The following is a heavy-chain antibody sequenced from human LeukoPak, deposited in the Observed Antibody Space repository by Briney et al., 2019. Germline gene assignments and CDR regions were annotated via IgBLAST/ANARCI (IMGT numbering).Heavy chain of an antibody. CDR1: GFTVSSNY. J-gene: IGHJ4*02. V-gene: IGHV4-34*08. CDR2: INHSGST. D-gene: IGHD4-17*01. CDR3: TTRHISKTTVVTAMGY. Sequence: PGGSLRLSCAASGFTVSSNYMSWVRQAPGKGLEWIGEINHSGSTNYNPSLKSRVTISVDTSKNQFSLKLSSVTAADTAVYYCTTRHISKTTVVTAMGYWGQGTLVTVSS.